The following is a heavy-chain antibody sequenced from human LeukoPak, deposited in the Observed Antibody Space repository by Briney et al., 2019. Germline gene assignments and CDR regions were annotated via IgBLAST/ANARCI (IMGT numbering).Heavy chain of an antibody. CDR2: INAGNGTT. CDR3: AVGGDGDYRDYYYYGMDV. J-gene: IGHJ6*02. D-gene: IGHD4-17*01. V-gene: IGHV1-3*01. Sequence: ASVRVSCKASGYTFTSYAMHWVRQAPGERLEWMGWINAGNGTTKYTQKFQGRVTITRDTSASTAYMELSSLRSEDTAVYYCAVGGDGDYRDYYYYGMDVCGQGTTVTASS. CDR1: GYTFTSYA.